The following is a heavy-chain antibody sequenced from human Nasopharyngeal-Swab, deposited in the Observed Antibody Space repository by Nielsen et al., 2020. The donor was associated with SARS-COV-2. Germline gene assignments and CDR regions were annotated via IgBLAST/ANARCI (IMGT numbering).Heavy chain of an antibody. CDR1: GFTFSGSA. Sequence: GESLKISCAAAGFTFSGSAMHWVRQASGKGLEWVGRIRSKANSYATAEAASVKGRFTISRDDSKNTAYLQMNSLKTADTAVYYCTLKYSSGWTQTFYYWGQGTLVTVSS. V-gene: IGHV3-73*01. CDR3: TLKYSSGWTQTFYY. J-gene: IGHJ4*02. CDR2: IRSKANSYAT. D-gene: IGHD6-19*01.